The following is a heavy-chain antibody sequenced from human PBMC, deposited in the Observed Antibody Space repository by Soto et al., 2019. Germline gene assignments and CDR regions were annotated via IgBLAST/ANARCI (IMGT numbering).Heavy chain of an antibody. D-gene: IGHD1-26*01. Sequence: SEPRSLTCTICGGSISSYYCSWIRQPPGKGLEWIGYIYYSGSTNYNPSLKSRVTISVDTSKNQFSLKLSSVTAADTAVYYCARQAYSGSYSRGGFDYWGQGTLVTVS. CDR1: GGSISSYY. J-gene: IGHJ4*02. CDR3: ARQAYSGSYSRGGFDY. CDR2: IYYSGST. V-gene: IGHV4-59*08.